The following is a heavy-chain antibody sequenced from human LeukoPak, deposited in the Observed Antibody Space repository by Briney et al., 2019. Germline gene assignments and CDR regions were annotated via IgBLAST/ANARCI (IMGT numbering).Heavy chain of an antibody. V-gene: IGHV1-18*01. Sequence: GASVKVSCKASGYTFTSYGITWVRQAPGLGLEWMGWISAYNGNTNYVQKLQGRVTVTTDTSTSTAYLELRSLRSDDTAVYYCARGALSGYCSSTSCYRDAFDIWGQGTMVTVSS. CDR1: GYTFTSYG. CDR3: ARGALSGYCSSTSCYRDAFDI. CDR2: ISAYNGNT. D-gene: IGHD2-2*01. J-gene: IGHJ3*02.